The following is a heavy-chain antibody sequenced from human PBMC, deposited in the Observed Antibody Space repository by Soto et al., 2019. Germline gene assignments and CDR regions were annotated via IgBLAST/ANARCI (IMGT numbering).Heavy chain of an antibody. Sequence: LRLSCAASGFTFTRYSMNWVRQAPWKWLEWVSSISSTTNYIYYADSMKGRFTVSRDNAKNSVYLEMNSLSAEDTAVYYCARESEDLTSNFDYWGQGTLVTVSS. CDR2: ISSTTNYI. CDR3: ARESEDLTSNFDY. CDR1: GFTFTRYS. J-gene: IGHJ4*02. V-gene: IGHV3-21*01.